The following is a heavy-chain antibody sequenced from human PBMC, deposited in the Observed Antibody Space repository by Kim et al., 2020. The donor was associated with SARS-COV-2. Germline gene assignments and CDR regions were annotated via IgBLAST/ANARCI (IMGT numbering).Heavy chain of an antibody. CDR2: IIPIFGTA. V-gene: IGHV1-69*13. CDR3: ARDVSYYDGSGSHVFDY. J-gene: IGHJ4*02. Sequence: SVKVSCKASGGTFSSYAISWVRQAPGQGLEWMGGIIPIFGTANYAQKFQGRVTITADESTSTAYMELSSLRSEDTAVYYCARDVSYYDGSGSHVFDYWGQGTLVTVSS. D-gene: IGHD3-10*01. CDR1: GGTFSSYA.